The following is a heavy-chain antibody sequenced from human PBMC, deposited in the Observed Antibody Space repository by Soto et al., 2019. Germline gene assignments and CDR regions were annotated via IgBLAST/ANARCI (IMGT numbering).Heavy chain of an antibody. D-gene: IGHD3-10*01. CDR3: ARNDYYGSGSPYFDY. J-gene: IGHJ4*02. V-gene: IGHV1-3*04. CDR2: INTGNGNT. CDR1: GYSFTNYV. Sequence: ASVKVSCKASGYSFTNYVIQWVRQAPGQRLEWMGWINTGNGNTKYSQKFQDRVTITRDTSATTAHMELTSLRSEDTAVYYCARNDYYGSGSPYFDYWGQGTLVTVSS.